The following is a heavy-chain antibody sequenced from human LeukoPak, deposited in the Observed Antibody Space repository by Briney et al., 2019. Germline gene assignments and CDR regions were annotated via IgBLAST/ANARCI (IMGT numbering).Heavy chain of an antibody. D-gene: IGHD4-17*01. Sequence: GGSLRLSCAAPGFTFSSYAMSWVRQAPGKGLEWVSAISGSGGSTYYADSVKGRFTISRDNSKNTLYLQMDSLRAEDTAVYYCARGAGSGDYDYWGQGTLVTVSS. CDR1: GFTFSSYA. CDR3: ARGAGSGDYDY. V-gene: IGHV3-23*01. J-gene: IGHJ4*02. CDR2: ISGSGGST.